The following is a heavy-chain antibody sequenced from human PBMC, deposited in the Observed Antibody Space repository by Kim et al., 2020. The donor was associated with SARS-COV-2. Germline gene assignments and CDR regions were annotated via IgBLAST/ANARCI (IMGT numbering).Heavy chain of an antibody. CDR1: GFTFSSYG. Sequence: GGSLRLSCAASGFTFSSYGMHWVRQAPGKGLEWVAVIWYDGSNKYYADSVKGRFTISRDNSKNTLYLQMNSLRAEDTAVYYCARGKVTAMDYYYYYGMDVWGQGTTVTISS. V-gene: IGHV3-33*01. CDR2: IWYDGSNK. J-gene: IGHJ6*02. D-gene: IGHD5-18*01. CDR3: ARGKVTAMDYYYYYGMDV.